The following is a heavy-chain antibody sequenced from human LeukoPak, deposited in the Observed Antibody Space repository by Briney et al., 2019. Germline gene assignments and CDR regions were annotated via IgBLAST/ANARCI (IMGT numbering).Heavy chain of an antibody. CDR3: ASRRDCSGGSCYSYRY. D-gene: IGHD2-15*01. J-gene: IGHJ4*02. CDR2: ISYNGGST. CDR1: GFTLSSHA. Sequence: GGSLRLSCSASGFTLSSHAMHWVRQAPGKALEYVSAISYNGGSTYYADSVKGRFTISRDNSKNTLYLQMNSLRAEDTAVYYCASRRDCSGGSCYSYRYWGQGTLVTVSS. V-gene: IGHV3-64*04.